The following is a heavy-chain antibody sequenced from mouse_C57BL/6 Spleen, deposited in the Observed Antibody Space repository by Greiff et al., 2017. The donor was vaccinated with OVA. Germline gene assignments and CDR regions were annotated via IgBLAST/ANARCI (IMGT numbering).Heavy chain of an antibody. V-gene: IGHV1-15*01. J-gene: IGHJ3*01. CDR3: TDPYGSSPSFAY. D-gene: IGHD1-1*01. CDR2: IDPETGGT. Sequence: VKLQQSGAELVRPGASVTLSCKASGYTFTDYEMHWVKQTPVHGLEWIGAIDPETGGTAYNQKFKGKAILTADKSSSTAYMELRSLTSEDSAVYYCTDPYGSSPSFAYWGQGTLVTVSA. CDR1: GYTFTDYE.